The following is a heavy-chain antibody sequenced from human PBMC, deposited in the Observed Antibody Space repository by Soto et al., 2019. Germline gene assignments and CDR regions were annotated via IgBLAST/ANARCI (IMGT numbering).Heavy chain of an antibody. CDR1: GGTFSSYA. D-gene: IGHD1-7*01. CDR2: ITAIFGTA. J-gene: IGHJ6*02. V-gene: IGHV1-69*12. CDR3: ASVLELHYYYGMDV. Sequence: QVQLVQSGAEVKKPGSSVKVSCKASGGTFSSYAISWVRQAPGQGLEWMGGITAIFGTANYAQKFQGRGTITADESTSTAYMELSSLRSEDTAVYYCASVLELHYYYGMDVWGQGTTVTVSS.